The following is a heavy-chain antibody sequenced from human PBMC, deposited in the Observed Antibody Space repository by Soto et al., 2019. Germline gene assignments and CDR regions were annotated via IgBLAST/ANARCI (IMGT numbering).Heavy chain of an antibody. J-gene: IGHJ4*02. D-gene: IGHD2-15*01. CDR2: IRYDGSNK. V-gene: IGHV3-33*03. CDR3: ARWGCSGTNCNLNQRSYDL. CDR1: GFIFNEYG. Sequence: QVQLVESGGGVVQPGMSLRLSCAASGFIFNEYGMHWVRQAPGKGLEWVAVIRYDGSNKYYADSVKGRFTISRDNSKNTMSLQMNNLRAEDTAVYYCARWGCSGTNCNLNQRSYDLWGQGTLVTVSS.